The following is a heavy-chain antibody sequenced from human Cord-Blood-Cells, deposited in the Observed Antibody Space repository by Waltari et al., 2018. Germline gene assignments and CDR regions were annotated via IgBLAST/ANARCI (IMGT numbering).Heavy chain of an antibody. CDR1: GASISSRNW. J-gene: IGHJ4*02. Sequence: QVQLQESGPGLVKPSGTLSLTCAVSGASISSRNWWSWVRQPPGKGLEWIGEIQHSGNTNYNPALKRRVTISIDKAKNQFSLKLSSFTAPDTAVYYLRGGTTPHFDYWGQGTLVTVSS. D-gene: IGHD4-17*01. CDR3: RGGTTPHFDY. V-gene: IGHV4-4*02. CDR2: IQHSGNT.